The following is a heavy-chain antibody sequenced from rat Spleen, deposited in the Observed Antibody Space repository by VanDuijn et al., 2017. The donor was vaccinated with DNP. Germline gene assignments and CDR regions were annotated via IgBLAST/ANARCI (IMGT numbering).Heavy chain of an antibody. CDR2: ISYDGSRT. V-gene: IGHV5-7*01. Sequence: EVQLVESGGGLVQPGWSLKLSCAASGFTFSDYAMAWVRQAPKKGLEWVATISYDGSRTYYRDSVKGRFTISRDNAKSTLYLQMDSLRSEDTATYYCARPNYGGYEGWFAYWGQGTLVTVSS. CDR3: ARPNYGGYEGWFAY. CDR1: GFTFSDYA. D-gene: IGHD1-11*01. J-gene: IGHJ3*01.